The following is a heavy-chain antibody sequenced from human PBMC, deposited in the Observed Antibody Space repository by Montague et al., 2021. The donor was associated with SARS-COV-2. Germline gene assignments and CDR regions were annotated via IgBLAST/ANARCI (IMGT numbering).Heavy chain of an antibody. CDR3: ARTYYDILTGRDYGMDV. CDR1: GFSLSTSGMC. J-gene: IGHJ6*02. CDR2: IDWDDDK. Sequence: PALVKPTQTLTLTCTFSGFSLSTSGMCVSWFRQPPGKALEWLARIDWDDDKYYSTSLRTRLTISKDTSKNQVVLTMTNMDPVDTATYYCARTYYDILTGRDYGMDVWGQGTTVTVSS. V-gene: IGHV2-70*11. D-gene: IGHD3-9*01.